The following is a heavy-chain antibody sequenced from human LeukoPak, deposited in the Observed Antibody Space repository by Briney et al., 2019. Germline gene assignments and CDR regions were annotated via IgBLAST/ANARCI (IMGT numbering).Heavy chain of an antibody. CDR1: GFIFGNYY. Sequence: PGGALKTSFEASGFIFGNYYMSLVRQAPGKGLEWVSAISGSGGSTYYADSVKGRFTISRDNSKNTLYLQMNSLRAEDTAVYYCAGGSSSYNYWGQGTLVTVSS. CDR3: AGGSSSYNY. V-gene: IGHV3-23*01. J-gene: IGHJ4*02. CDR2: ISGSGGST. D-gene: IGHD6-6*01.